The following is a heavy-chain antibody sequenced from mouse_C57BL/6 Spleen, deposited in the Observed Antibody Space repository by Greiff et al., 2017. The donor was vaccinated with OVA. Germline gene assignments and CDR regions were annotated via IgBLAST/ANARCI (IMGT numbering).Heavy chain of an antibody. V-gene: IGHV1-26*01. J-gene: IGHJ2*01. CDR3: ARRETTVVAHFAY. CDR1: GYTFTDYY. D-gene: IGHD1-1*01. Sequence: VQLQQSGPELVKPGASVKISCKASGYTFTDYYMNWVKQSHGKSLEWIGDINPNNGGTSYNQKFKDKATLTVDKSSSTAYMELSSLTSEDSAVYDVARRETTVVAHFAYWGQGTTLTVSA. CDR2: INPNNGGT.